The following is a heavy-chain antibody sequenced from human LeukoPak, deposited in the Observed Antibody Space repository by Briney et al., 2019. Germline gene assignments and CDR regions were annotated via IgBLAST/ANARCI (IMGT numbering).Heavy chain of an antibody. Sequence: SETLSLTCAVYGGSFSGYYWSWIRQPPGKGLEWIGSIYYSGSTHYNPSLKSRVTISVDTSKNQFPLKLSSVTAADTAVYYCARQLNPHELPSLRVYYMDVWAKGPRSPSP. CDR1: GGSFSGYY. CDR2: IYYSGST. D-gene: IGHD2-15*01. V-gene: IGHV4-34*01. CDR3: ARQLNPHELPSLRVYYMDV. J-gene: IGHJ6*03.